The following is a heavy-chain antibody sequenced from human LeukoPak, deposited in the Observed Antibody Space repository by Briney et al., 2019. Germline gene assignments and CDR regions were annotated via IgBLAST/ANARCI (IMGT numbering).Heavy chain of an antibody. CDR2: IYYSGST. J-gene: IGHJ4*02. CDR1: GGSFSGYY. V-gene: IGHV4-59*08. D-gene: IGHD1-26*01. CDR3: ASGSYYFDY. Sequence: SETLSLTCAVYGGSFSGYYWSWIRQPPGKGLEWIGYIYYSGSTKYNPSLKSRATISVDTSKNQFSLKLSSVTAADTAVYYCASGSYYFDYWGQGTLVTVSS.